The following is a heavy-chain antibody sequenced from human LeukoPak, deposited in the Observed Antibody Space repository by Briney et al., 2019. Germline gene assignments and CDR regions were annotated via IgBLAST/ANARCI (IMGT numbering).Heavy chain of an antibody. J-gene: IGHJ3*02. Sequence: SETLPLTCAVSGGSISSGGYSWSWSRQPPGKGLEWIGYIYHSGSTYYNPSLKSRVTISVDRSKNQFSLKLSSVTAADTAVYYCARWAHGDAFDIWSQGTMVTVSS. V-gene: IGHV4-30-2*01. CDR1: GGSISSGGYS. CDR3: ARWAHGDAFDI. CDR2: IYHSGST.